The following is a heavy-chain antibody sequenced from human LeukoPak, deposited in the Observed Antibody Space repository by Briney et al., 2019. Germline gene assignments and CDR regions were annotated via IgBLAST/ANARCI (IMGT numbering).Heavy chain of an antibody. CDR3: ARDGYYDSSGYYTDAFDI. D-gene: IGHD3-22*01. CDR1: GYTFTSWG. V-gene: IGHV1-18*01. Sequence: SVKVSCKASGYTFTSWGISWVRQAPGQGLGGMGWISAYNGNTNYAQKLQGRVTMTTDTSTSTAYMELRSLRSDDTAVYYCARDGYYDSSGYYTDAFDIWGQGTMVTVSS. J-gene: IGHJ3*02. CDR2: ISAYNGNT.